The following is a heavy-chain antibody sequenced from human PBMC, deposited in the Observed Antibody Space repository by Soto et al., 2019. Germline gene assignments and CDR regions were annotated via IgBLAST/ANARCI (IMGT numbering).Heavy chain of an antibody. CDR1: GYTFANYA. J-gene: IGHJ5*01. CDR3: ARSPPPLGRFDS. V-gene: IGHV1-3*01. Sequence: QLVQSGAEVKKPGASVKVSCKASGYTFANYAMQWVRQAPGQRLEWMGWINGGSGSTRYSQNFQGRLTITRDSSANTVYMELSRMRSGDTAIYYCARSPPPLGRFDSWGQGTLVTVSS. CDR2: INGGSGST.